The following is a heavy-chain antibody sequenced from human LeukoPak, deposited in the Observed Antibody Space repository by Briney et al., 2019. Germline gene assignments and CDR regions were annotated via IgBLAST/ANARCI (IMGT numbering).Heavy chain of an antibody. D-gene: IGHD6-6*01. J-gene: IGHJ6*03. V-gene: IGHV4-39*07. CDR2: IYYSGST. Sequence: SETLSLTCTVSGGSISSSSYYWGWIRQPPGKGLEWIGSIYYSGSTYYNPSLKSRVTISVDTSKNQFSLKLSSVTAADTAVYYCARVPPYSSSYYMDVWGKGTTVTVSS. CDR1: GGSISSSSYY. CDR3: ARVPPYSSSYYMDV.